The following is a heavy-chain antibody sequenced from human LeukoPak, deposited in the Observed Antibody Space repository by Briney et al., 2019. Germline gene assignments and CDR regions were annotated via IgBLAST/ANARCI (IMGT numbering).Heavy chain of an antibody. Sequence: SETLSLTCTVSGGSISSYYWSWIRQPPGKGLEWIGYIYYSGSTNYNPSLKSRVTISVDTSKNQFSLKLSSVTAADTAVYYCASVTTMITRTGWFDPWGQGTLVTVSS. CDR2: IYYSGST. V-gene: IGHV4-59*01. CDR1: GGSISSYY. J-gene: IGHJ5*02. D-gene: IGHD3-16*01. CDR3: ASVTTMITRTGWFDP.